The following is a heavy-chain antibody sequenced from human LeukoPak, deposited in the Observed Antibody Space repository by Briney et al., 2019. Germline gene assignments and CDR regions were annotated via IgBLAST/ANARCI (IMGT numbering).Heavy chain of an antibody. J-gene: IGHJ4*02. CDR1: GCTFDDYG. CDR2: INWNGGST. D-gene: IGHD4-17*01. V-gene: IGHV3-20*04. CDR3: ARGQDYGDYDPFDY. Sequence: GGSLRLSCAASGCTFDDYGMSWVRQAPGKRLEWVSGINWNGGSTGYADSVKGRFTISRDNAKNSLFLQMNSLRAEDTALYYCARGQDYGDYDPFDYWGQGTLVTVSS.